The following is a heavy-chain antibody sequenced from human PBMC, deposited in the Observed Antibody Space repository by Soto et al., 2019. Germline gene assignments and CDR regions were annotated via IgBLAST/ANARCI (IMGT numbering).Heavy chain of an antibody. CDR3: ARHDVSGGSLDH. D-gene: IGHD3-10*01. CDR1: GGSITSSSYY. J-gene: IGHJ4*02. V-gene: IGHV4-39*01. Sequence: PSETLSLTCTVSGGSITSSSYYWGWIRQPPGKGLEWIGSMYYSGSTYYNPSLKSRVTISVDASKNQFSLKLTSVTAADTAVYYCARHDVSGGSLDHWGQGTLVTVSS. CDR2: MYYSGST.